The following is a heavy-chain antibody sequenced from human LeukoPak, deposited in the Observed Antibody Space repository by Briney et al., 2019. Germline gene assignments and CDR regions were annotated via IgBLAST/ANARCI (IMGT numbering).Heavy chain of an antibody. V-gene: IGHV3-7*03. J-gene: IGHJ4*02. D-gene: IGHD1-26*01. CDR2: IKQGGSEK. CDR1: GFTFSSYW. Sequence: DPGGSLRLSCAASGFTFSSYWMSWVRQAPGKGLEWVANIKQGGSEKYYVDSVKGRFTISRDNAKNSLYLQMNSLRAEDTAVYYCANQQYSGSDVGYWGQGTLVTVSS. CDR3: ANQQYSGSDVGY.